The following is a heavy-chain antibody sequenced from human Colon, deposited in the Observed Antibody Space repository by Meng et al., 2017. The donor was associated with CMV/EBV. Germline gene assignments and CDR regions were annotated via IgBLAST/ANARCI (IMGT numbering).Heavy chain of an antibody. J-gene: IGHJ4*02. CDR3: GGAVAGQGIGMGGIEY. Sequence: VHLVQSGAGVKKPGSSLKVSCKASGSTFTRYAISWVRLAPGQGLEWMGQIVPLFATTNYARKFQARVTITADESTGTAYMDLSSLRSDDTAMYYCGGAVAGQGIGMGGIEYWGQGTLVTVSS. CDR1: GSTFTRYA. D-gene: IGHD6-19*01. CDR2: IVPLFATT. V-gene: IGHV1-69*12.